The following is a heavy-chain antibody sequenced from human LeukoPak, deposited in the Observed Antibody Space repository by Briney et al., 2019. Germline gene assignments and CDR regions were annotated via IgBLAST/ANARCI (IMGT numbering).Heavy chain of an antibody. J-gene: IGHJ4*02. CDR3: AKGAYGSGSYYYDY. CDR1: GFTFSSYA. Sequence: GGSLRLSCAASGFTFSSYAMSWVRQAPGKGLEWVSTISGSGGSTYYADSVKGRFTISRDNSKNTLYLQMNSLRAEDTAVYYCAKGAYGSGSYYYDYWGQGTLVTVSS. V-gene: IGHV3-23*01. CDR2: ISGSGGST. D-gene: IGHD3-10*01.